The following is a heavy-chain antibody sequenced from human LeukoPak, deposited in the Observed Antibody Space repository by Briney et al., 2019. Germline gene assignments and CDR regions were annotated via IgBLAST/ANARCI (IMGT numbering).Heavy chain of an antibody. Sequence: GRSLRLSCAASGFTFSSYAMHWVRQAPGKGLEWVAVISYDGSNKYYADSVKGRFTISRDNYKNTLYLQMNSLRAENTAVYYCASTAGPYYYYGMDVWGQGTTVTVSS. D-gene: IGHD6-19*01. CDR2: ISYDGSNK. J-gene: IGHJ6*02. V-gene: IGHV3-30*04. CDR3: ASTAGPYYYYGMDV. CDR1: GFTFSSYA.